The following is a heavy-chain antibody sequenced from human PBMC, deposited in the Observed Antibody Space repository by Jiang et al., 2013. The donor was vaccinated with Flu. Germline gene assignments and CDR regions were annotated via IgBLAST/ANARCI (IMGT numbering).Heavy chain of an antibody. D-gene: IGHD2-15*01. J-gene: IGHJ5*02. CDR2: INHSGST. CDR3: ARRGSGMDS. V-gene: IGHV4-31*03. CDR1: GGSISTAHYY. Sequence: GPGLVKPSQTLSLTCTVSGGSISTAHYYWSWIRQLPGKGLEWIGYINHSGSTYYSLSLRSRVAMSVDTSKNQFSLRLSSVTAADTAIYYCARRGSGMDSWGQGTLVTVSS.